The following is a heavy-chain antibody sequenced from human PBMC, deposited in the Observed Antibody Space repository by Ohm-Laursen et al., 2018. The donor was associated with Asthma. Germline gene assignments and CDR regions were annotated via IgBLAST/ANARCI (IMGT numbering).Heavy chain of an antibody. Sequence: SLRLSCTASGFTVSSNYMSWVRQAPGKRLEWVSVIYSGGSTYYADSVKGRFTISRDNSKNTLYLQMNSLRAEDTAVYYCARDSYGDYYYYYGMDVWGQGITVTVSS. CDR3: ARDSYGDYYYYYGMDV. CDR2: IYSGGST. V-gene: IGHV3-53*01. D-gene: IGHD4-17*01. CDR1: GFTVSSNY. J-gene: IGHJ6*02.